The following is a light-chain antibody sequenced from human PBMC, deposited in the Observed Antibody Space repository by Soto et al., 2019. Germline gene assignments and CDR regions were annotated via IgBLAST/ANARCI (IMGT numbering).Light chain of an antibody. CDR2: DAS. Sequence: EIVLTQSPGTLSLSPGERATLSCRASKSVSSNSLAWYQQKPGQAPRLLMYDASSRATGIPDRFSGSGSGTDFTLTISRLDPEDFAVYYCQQYDTSPRAFGQGTKVEIK. J-gene: IGKJ1*01. CDR1: KSVSSNS. CDR3: QQYDTSPRA. V-gene: IGKV3-20*01.